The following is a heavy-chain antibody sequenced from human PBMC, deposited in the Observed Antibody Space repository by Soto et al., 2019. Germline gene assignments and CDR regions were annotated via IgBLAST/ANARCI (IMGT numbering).Heavy chain of an antibody. CDR1: GYTFTTYL. CDR3: ARHRIDHPYATPDY. V-gene: IGHV5-51*01. J-gene: IGHJ4*02. D-gene: IGHD2-2*01. CDR2: VNPGDSDT. Sequence: RDSLKISCKGSGYTFTTYLIGWVRQMPGKGLEWMGIVNPGDSDTRYSPSFQGQVTISADKSISTAYLQWSSLKASDTAMYYCARHRIDHPYATPDYWGQGTLVTVSS.